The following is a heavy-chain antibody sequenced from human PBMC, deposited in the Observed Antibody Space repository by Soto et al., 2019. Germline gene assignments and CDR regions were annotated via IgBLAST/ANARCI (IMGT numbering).Heavy chain of an antibody. CDR3: AREYTAWNLEYGLDV. CDR2: ISSRSDI. V-gene: IGHV3-21*01. Sequence: WESXRLSCLVSGFTFINFSSNWFRHAPGKGLEWVSSISSRSDIYYADSLKGRFTISRDNAKNSVSLQMNRLRAEDTAVYYCAREYTAWNLEYGLDVWGQGTTVTVSS. D-gene: IGHD1-1*01. J-gene: IGHJ6*02. CDR1: GFTFINFS.